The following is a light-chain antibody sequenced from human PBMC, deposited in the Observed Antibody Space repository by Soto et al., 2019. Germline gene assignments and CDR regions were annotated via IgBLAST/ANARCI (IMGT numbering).Light chain of an antibody. V-gene: IGKV1-16*01. CDR2: AAS. J-gene: IGKJ1*01. Sequence: DIQMTQSPSSLSASLGDRVTISCRASQSISNHLNWYQHKPGKAPKVLIYAASSLQGGVPSRFSGSGSGTEFTLTIRSLQPDDFATYYCQQYNGYSRTFGQGTKVDIK. CDR1: QSISNH. CDR3: QQYNGYSRT.